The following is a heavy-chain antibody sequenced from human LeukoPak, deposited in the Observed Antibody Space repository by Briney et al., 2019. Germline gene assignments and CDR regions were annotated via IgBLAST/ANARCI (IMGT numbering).Heavy chain of an antibody. CDR3: ATNDFWSGYYTGYYYYYMDV. CDR2: IYYSGST. D-gene: IGHD3-3*01. J-gene: IGHJ6*03. V-gene: IGHV4-30-4*08. Sequence: SQTLSLTCTVSGGSISSGDYYWSWIRQPPGKGLEWIGYIYYSGSTYYNPSLKSRVTISVDTSKNQFSLKLSSVTAAYTAVYYCATNDFWSGYYTGYYYYYMDVWGKGTTVTVSS. CDR1: GGSISSGDYY.